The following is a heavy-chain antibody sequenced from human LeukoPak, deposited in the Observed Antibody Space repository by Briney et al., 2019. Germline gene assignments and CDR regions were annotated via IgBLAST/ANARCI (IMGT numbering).Heavy chain of an antibody. CDR3: ARHGYDSSGYLEYYYFGMDV. V-gene: IGHV4-59*08. CDR1: GGSISSYY. J-gene: IGHJ6*02. Sequence: SQTLSLTCTVSGGSISSYYWSWIRQPPGKGLEWIGYIYYSGSTNYNPSLKSRVTISVDTSKNQFSLKLSSVTAADTAVYYCARHGYDSSGYLEYYYFGMDVWGQGTTVTVSS. D-gene: IGHD3-22*01. CDR2: IYYSGST.